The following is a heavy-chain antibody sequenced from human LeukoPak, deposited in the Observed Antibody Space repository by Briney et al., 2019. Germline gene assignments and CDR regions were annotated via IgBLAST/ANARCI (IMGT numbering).Heavy chain of an antibody. CDR3: ARTRYYDFWSGYSDY. D-gene: IGHD3-3*01. Sequence: KPSQTLSLTCTVSGGSISSGDYYWSWIRQPPGKGLEWIGYIYYSGSTYYNPSLKSRVTISVDTSKNQFSLKLSSVTAADTAVYYCARTRYYDFWSGYSDYWGQGTLVTVSS. CDR1: GGSISSGDYY. CDR2: IYYSGST. V-gene: IGHV4-30-4*08. J-gene: IGHJ4*02.